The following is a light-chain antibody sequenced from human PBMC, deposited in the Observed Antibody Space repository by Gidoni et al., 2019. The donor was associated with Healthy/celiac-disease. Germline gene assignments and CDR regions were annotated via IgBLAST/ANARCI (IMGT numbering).Light chain of an antibody. CDR2: EVS. J-gene: IGLJ2*01. Sequence: QSALTPPASVSGSPGQSITISCTGTSSDVGGYTYVSWYQQHPGKAPKLMIYEVSNRPPGVSNRFSGSKSGNTASLTISGLQAEDEADYYCSSYTSSSTLVFGGGTKLTVL. CDR3: SSYTSSSTLV. CDR1: SSDVGGYTY. V-gene: IGLV2-14*01.